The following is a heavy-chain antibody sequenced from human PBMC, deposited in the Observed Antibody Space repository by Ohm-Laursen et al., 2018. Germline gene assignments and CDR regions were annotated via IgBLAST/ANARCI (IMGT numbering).Heavy chain of an antibody. CDR2: IRSKVYGGTT. Sequence: SLRLSCAASGFTFGDYAISWVRQAPGKGLEWVGFIRSKVYGGTTEYAASVKGRFTISRDNSKSIAYLQMNSLKTEDTGVYYCTRDIFDYDGNYWGQGTLVTVSS. J-gene: IGHJ4*02. CDR3: TRDIFDYDGNY. CDR1: GFTFGDYA. D-gene: IGHD4-17*01. V-gene: IGHV3-49*04.